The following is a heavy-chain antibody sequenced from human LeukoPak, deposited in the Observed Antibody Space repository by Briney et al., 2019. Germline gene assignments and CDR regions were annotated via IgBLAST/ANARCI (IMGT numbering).Heavy chain of an antibody. V-gene: IGHV1-69*06. CDR3: ARVGIGYCRGGSCYYFDY. J-gene: IGHJ4*02. CDR1: GGTFSSYA. Sequence: SVKVSCKASGGTFSSYAISWVRQAPGQGLEWMGGIIPIFGTANYAQKFQGRVTITADKSTSTAYMELSSLRSEDTAVYYCARVGIGYCRGGSCYYFDYWGQGTLVTVSS. CDR2: IIPIFGTA. D-gene: IGHD2-15*01.